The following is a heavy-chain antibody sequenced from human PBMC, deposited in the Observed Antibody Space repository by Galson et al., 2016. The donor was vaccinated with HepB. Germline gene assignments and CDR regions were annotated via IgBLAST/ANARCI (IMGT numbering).Heavy chain of an antibody. CDR1: GFTFSSYS. J-gene: IGHJ6*02. CDR2: IRSSSNPL. V-gene: IGHV3-48*02. D-gene: IGHD3-9*01. Sequence: SLRLSCAPSGFTFSSYSMNWVRQAPGKGREWVSYIRSSSNPLYYADSVKGRFTISRDNAKNSLFLQMKSLRDEDTAVYYCARGFWLGLGRKYGMDVWGQGTTVTVSS. CDR3: ARGFWLGLGRKYGMDV.